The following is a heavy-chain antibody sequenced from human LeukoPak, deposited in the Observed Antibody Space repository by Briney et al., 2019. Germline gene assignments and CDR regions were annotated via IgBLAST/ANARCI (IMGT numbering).Heavy chain of an antibody. CDR1: GGTFSNYA. CDR3: ARAHDYGDFFDY. D-gene: IGHD4-17*01. Sequence: WASVTVSFKASGGTFSNYAMSGVGQARGQGGEGMGGIIHILGTANHAQKFQGRPTITADKSTSTAYMELSSLRSEDTAVYYCARAHDYGDFFDYWGQRTLVTVSS. J-gene: IGHJ4*02. CDR2: IIHILGTA. V-gene: IGHV1-69*06.